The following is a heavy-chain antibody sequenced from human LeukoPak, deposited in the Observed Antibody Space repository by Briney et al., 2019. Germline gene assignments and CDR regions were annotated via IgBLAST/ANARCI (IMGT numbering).Heavy chain of an antibody. J-gene: IGHJ3*02. CDR2: IYTSGST. CDR1: GGSISSGSNY. V-gene: IGHV4-61*02. CDR3: ARQLLPTDAFDI. D-gene: IGHD2-2*01. Sequence: SQTLSLTCTVSGGSISSGSNYWSWIRQPAGKGLEWIGRIYTSGSTNYNPSLKSRVTISVDTSKNQFSLKLSSVTAADTAVYYCARQLLPTDAFDIWGQGTMVTVSS.